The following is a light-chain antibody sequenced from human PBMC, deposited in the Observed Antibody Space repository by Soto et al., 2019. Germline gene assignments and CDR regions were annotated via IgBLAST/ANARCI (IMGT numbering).Light chain of an antibody. J-gene: IGKJ1*01. V-gene: IGKV4-1*01. Sequence: DIVMTQSPDSLAVSLGERATIDCKSSQSLLYSSNNKNYLAWYQQKPGQPPKLLIYWASTRESGVPDRFSGNGSGTDFTLTISSLQAEDVAVYYCHQYYTTPWTFGQGTK. CDR3: HQYYTTPWT. CDR2: WAS. CDR1: QSLLYSSNNKNY.